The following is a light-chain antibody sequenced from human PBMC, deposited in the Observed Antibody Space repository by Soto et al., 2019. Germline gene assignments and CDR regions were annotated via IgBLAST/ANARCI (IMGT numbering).Light chain of an antibody. J-gene: IGLJ1*01. V-gene: IGLV1-44*01. CDR3: AAWDDSLDGYV. Sequence: QSVLTQPPSASGTPGQRVTISCSGSSSNIGSNSVNWYQHLPGTAAKLLIYSNIQRPSGVPDRFSGSKSGTSASLASSGLQTEDEADYYCAAWDDSLDGYVFGTGTKVTVL. CDR2: SNI. CDR1: SSNIGSNS.